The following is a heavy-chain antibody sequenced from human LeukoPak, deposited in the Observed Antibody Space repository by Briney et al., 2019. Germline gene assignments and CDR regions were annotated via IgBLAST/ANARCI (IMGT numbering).Heavy chain of an antibody. CDR1: GYTFTSYG. J-gene: IGHJ4*02. Sequence: ASVKVSCKASGYTFTSYGISWVRQAPGQGLEWRGWISAYNGNTNYAQKLQGRATMTTDTSTSTAYMELRSLRSDDTAVYYCARDASDFWSGLGDYWGQGTLVTVSS. CDR2: ISAYNGNT. CDR3: ARDASDFWSGLGDY. V-gene: IGHV1-18*01. D-gene: IGHD3-3*01.